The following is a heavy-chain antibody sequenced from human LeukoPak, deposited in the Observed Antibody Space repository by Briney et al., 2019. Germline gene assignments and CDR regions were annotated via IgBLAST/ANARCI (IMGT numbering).Heavy chain of an antibody. V-gene: IGHV4-39*01. J-gene: IGHJ4*02. Sequence: RPSETLSLTCTVSGGSISSSNYYWGWIRQPPGKGLEWIGSMYYSGSTYYNPSLKSRVTISVDTSKNQFSLKLNSVTAADTAVYYCARHEAQDFDYWGQGTLVTVSS. CDR3: ARHEAQDFDY. CDR2: MYYSGST. CDR1: GGSISSSNYY.